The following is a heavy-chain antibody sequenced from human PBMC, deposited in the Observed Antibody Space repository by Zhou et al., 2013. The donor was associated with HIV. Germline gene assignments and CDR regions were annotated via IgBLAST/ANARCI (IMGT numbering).Heavy chain of an antibody. CDR2: VDPNSGGT. V-gene: IGHV1-2*02. D-gene: IGHD2-21*01. J-gene: IGHJ4*02. Sequence: QVHLVQSGAEVKRPGASVKVSCRASGYTFTDYYIHWVRQAPGQGLEWMGWVDPNSGGTRYGQKFQGRVTMTRDTSVTTAYMDLSRLRSDDTAVYYCAKGGPEVVILHQFDYWGQGTLVTVSS. CDR1: GYTFTDYY. CDR3: AKGGPEVVILHQFDY.